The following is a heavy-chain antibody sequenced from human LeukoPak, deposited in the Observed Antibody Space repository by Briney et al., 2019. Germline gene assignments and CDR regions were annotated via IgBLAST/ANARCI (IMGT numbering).Heavy chain of an antibody. CDR3: ARDNPDLNFDY. CDR2: INPNSGGT. J-gene: IGHJ4*02. CDR1: GYTFTSYY. Sequence: GASVKVSCKASGYTFTSYYMHWVRQAPGQGLEWMGWINPNSGGTNYAQKFQGRVTMTRDTSVSTAYMELSRLRSDDTAVYYCARDNPDLNFDYWGQGTLVTVSS. V-gene: IGHV1-2*02.